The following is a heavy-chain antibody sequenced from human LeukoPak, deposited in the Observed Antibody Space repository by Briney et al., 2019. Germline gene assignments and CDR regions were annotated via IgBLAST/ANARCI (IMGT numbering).Heavy chain of an antibody. J-gene: IGHJ4*02. Sequence: ASVKVSCKVSGYTLTELSMHWVRQAPGKGLEWMGGFDPEDGETIYAQKFQGRVTMTEDTSTDTAYMELSSLRSEDTAVYYCARDRPPGRGYYPVSPFDFWGQGTLVIVSS. CDR1: GYTLTELS. V-gene: IGHV1-24*01. D-gene: IGHD3-3*01. CDR3: ARDRPPGRGYYPVSPFDF. CDR2: FDPEDGET.